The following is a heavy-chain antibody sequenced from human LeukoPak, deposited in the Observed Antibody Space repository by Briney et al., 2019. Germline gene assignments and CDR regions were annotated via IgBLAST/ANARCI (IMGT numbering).Heavy chain of an antibody. CDR1: GFTFSSYW. V-gene: IGHV3-7*01. CDR2: IKQDASEK. D-gene: IGHD3-3*01. Sequence: PGGSLRLSCAASGFTFSSYWMTWVRQAPGKGLEWVANIKQDASEKYYVDSVKGRFTISRDNAKNSLYLQMNSLRAEDTALYYCARKDFWSGPTAFDFWGQGTMVTVSS. CDR3: ARKDFWSGPTAFDF. J-gene: IGHJ3*01.